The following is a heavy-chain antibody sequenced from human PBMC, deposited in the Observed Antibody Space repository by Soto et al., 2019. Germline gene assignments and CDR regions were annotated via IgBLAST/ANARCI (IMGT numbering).Heavy chain of an antibody. CDR3: AREGCSGGSCYSGNLSYFDY. CDR2: IYHSGST. J-gene: IGHJ4*02. CDR1: GGSISSGGYS. V-gene: IGHV4-30-2*01. D-gene: IGHD2-15*01. Sequence: SETLSLTCAVSGGSISSGGYSWSWIRQPPGKGLEWIGYIYHSGSTYYNPSLKSRITISVDRSKNQFSLKLSSVTAADTAVYYCAREGCSGGSCYSGNLSYFDYCGQGTLVTVSS.